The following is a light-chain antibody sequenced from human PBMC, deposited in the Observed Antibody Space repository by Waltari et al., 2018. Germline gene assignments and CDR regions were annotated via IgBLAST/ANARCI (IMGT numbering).Light chain of an antibody. CDR2: GAS. Sequence: EIVMTQSPATLSVSTGERATLSCRASQSVSSNLAWYQQKPGQAPRLLIYGASTRATGIPARFSGSGSGTEFTLTISSLQSEDFAVYYCQQYINWPSLTFGGGTKVEIK. J-gene: IGKJ4*01. CDR3: QQYINWPSLT. V-gene: IGKV3-15*01. CDR1: QSVSSN.